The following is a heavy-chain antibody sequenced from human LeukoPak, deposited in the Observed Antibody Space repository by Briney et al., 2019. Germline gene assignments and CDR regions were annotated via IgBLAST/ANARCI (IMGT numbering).Heavy chain of an antibody. CDR1: GYTFTSYG. CDR2: ISAYNGNT. J-gene: IGHJ6*03. D-gene: IGHD3-3*02. V-gene: IGHV1-18*01. CDR3: ARTIYEHYCYYYYYMDV. Sequence: GASVKVSCKASGYTFTSYGISWVRQAPGQGLEWMGWISAYNGNTNYAQKLQGRVTMTTDTSTSTAYMELRSLRSDDTAVYYCARTIYEHYCYYYYYMDVWGKGTTVTVSS.